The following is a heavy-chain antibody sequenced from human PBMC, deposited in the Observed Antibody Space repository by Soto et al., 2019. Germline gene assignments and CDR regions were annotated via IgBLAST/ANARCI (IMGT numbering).Heavy chain of an antibody. CDR3: ARTYGGNTFDY. J-gene: IGHJ4*02. CDR2: IYYSGST. CDR1: DGSFSGYY. Sequence: SETLSLTCAVYDGSFSGYYWSWIRQPPGKGLEWIGYIYYSGSTNYNPSLKSRVTISVDTSKNQFSLKLSSVTAADTAVYYCARTYGGNTFDYWGQGTLVTVSS. D-gene: IGHD4-17*01. V-gene: IGHV4-59*01.